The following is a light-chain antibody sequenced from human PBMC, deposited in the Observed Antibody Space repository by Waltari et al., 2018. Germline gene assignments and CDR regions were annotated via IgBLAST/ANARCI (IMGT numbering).Light chain of an antibody. CDR1: QDISNY. J-gene: IGKJ4*01. CDR3: QQVNGYPLT. Sequence: DIQLTQSHSLLSASVGDRVTIPCRASQDISNYLGWYQQKPGKAPNFLIYAASTLQSGVPSRFSGSGSGTEFTLTISSLQPEDFATYYCQQVNGYPLTFGGVTKVEIK. CDR2: AAS. V-gene: IGKV1-9*01.